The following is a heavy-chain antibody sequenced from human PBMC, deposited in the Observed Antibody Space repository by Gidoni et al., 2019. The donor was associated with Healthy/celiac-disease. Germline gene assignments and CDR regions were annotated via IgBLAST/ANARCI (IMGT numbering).Heavy chain of an antibody. CDR1: GYTFTSYA. D-gene: IGHD3-22*01. V-gene: IGHV1-3*01. CDR3: ARDLWNYYDSSGYLSS. J-gene: IGHJ4*02. Sequence: QVQLVQSGAEVKKPGASVKVSCKASGYTFTSYAMHWVRQAPGQRLEWMGWINAGNGNTKYSQKFQGRVTITRDTSASTAYMELSSLRSEDTAVYYCARDLWNYYDSSGYLSSWGQGTLVTVSS. CDR2: INAGNGNT.